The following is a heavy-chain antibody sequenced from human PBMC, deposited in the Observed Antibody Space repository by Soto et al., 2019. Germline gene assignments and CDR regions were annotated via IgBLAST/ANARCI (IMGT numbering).Heavy chain of an antibody. CDR3: ARGAMAGNEVPGD. Sequence: EGQLVESGGGLGQPGGSLRLSGQVSGFTLGIYWIPWARGAPGKGLGWVANINLDGSEKYYVDAVKGRFTISRDNAKNSLHLDLRDLRANDTAVYYCARGAMAGNEVPGDWGQGTLVTVSS. CDR2: INLDGSEK. D-gene: IGHD1-1*01. J-gene: IGHJ1*01. V-gene: IGHV3-7*03. CDR1: GFTLGIYW.